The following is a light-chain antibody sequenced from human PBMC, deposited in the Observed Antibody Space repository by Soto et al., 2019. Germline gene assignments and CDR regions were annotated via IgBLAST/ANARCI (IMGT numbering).Light chain of an antibody. V-gene: IGKV1-39*01. CDR1: QRISSY. J-gene: IGKJ2*01. CDR2: AAS. CDR3: QQSYSTLKYT. Sequence: DIQMTQSPSSLSASVGDRVTITCRASQRISSYLKWYQQKPGKAPKLLIYAASSLDSGVPSRFTVSGSGTDFTLTISSLQHEDFASYYCQQSYSTLKYTFGQGTKLEIK.